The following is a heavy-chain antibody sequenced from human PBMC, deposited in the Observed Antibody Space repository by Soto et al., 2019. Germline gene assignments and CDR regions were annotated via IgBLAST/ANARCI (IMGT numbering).Heavy chain of an antibody. J-gene: IGHJ4*02. V-gene: IGHV3-23*01. CDR3: AKDGERGSYYFDY. D-gene: IGHD1-26*01. Sequence: GGSLRLSCAASGFTFITYGISWVRQAPGKGLEWVSGISGSGGSTYYANSVKGRFTISRDNSKNTLYLQMNSLRAEDTAVYCCAKDGERGSYYFDYWGQGTLVTVSS. CDR2: ISGSGGST. CDR1: GFTFITYG.